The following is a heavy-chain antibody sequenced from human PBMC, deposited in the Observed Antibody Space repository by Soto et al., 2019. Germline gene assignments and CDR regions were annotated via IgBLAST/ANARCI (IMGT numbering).Heavy chain of an antibody. CDR3: GAGQYFSDY. V-gene: IGHV3-30*03. J-gene: IGHJ4*02. D-gene: IGHD6-13*01. Sequence: QVQLVESGGGVVQPGRYLRVSCAASGFTFNSYGMHWVRQAPGKGLEWVALISYDGSDKYYADSVKGRFTISRDNSKNTLYLQMNSLRVEDTAVYYCGAGQYFSDYWGQGTLVTVSS. CDR1: GFTFNSYG. CDR2: ISYDGSDK.